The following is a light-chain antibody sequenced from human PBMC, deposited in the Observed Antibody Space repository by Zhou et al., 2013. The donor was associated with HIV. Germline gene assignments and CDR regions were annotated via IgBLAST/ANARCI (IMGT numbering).Light chain of an antibody. V-gene: IGLV2-14*01. J-gene: IGLJ2*01. CDR2: MSV. CDR1: SSDVGGYNY. Sequence: QSALTQPASVSGSPGQSITISCTGTSSDVGGYNYVCWYQQHPGKSPQTHKFMMSVSGPQGFRNRFSGSKSGNTASLTISGLQAEDEADYYCSSYSTSTPVVFGGGTKLTVL. CDR3: SSYSTSTPVV.